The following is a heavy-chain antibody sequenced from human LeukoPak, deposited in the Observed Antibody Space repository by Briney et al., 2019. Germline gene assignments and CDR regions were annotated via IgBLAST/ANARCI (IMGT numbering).Heavy chain of an antibody. V-gene: IGHV4-34*01. J-gene: IGHJ4*02. D-gene: IGHD4-17*01. CDR3: ARSDGDFLFDY. CDR1: GGSFSGYY. CDR2: INHSGST. Sequence: SETLSLTCAVYGGSFSGYYWSWIRQPPGKGLEWIGEINHSGSTNYNPSLKSRVTISVDTSKNQFSLKLSSVTAADTAVYYCARSDGDFLFDYWGQGTLVTVSS.